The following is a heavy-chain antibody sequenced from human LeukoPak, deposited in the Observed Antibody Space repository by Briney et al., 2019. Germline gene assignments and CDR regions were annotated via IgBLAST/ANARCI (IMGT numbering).Heavy chain of an antibody. Sequence: VASVNVSCTASGGTFRNYAISWVRQAPGQGLEWMGGIIFFYGTTNYAQKFQGRVTITADESTGAAYMELSSLKSDDTAVYYCARGASDTTNGDYESYYYYMDVWGKGTMVTVS. CDR1: GGTFRNYA. V-gene: IGHV1-69*13. J-gene: IGHJ6*03. CDR3: ARGASDTTNGDYESYYYYMDV. D-gene: IGHD4-17*01. CDR2: IIFFYGTT.